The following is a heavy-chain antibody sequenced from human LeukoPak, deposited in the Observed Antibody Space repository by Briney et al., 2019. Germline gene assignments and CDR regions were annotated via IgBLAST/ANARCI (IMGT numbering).Heavy chain of an antibody. J-gene: IGHJ4*02. CDR1: GFSFTNYA. D-gene: IGHD1-26*01. Sequence: PGGSLRLSCAASGFSFTNYAMSWVRQAPARGPEWLSSMKGGGETFYSDSVKGRFTISRDNSKNPLYLQMNSLRAEDTAVYYCAKGHSGSWGQTFYWGQGTLVTVSS. CDR3: AKGHSGSWGQTFY. CDR2: MKGGGET. V-gene: IGHV3-23*01.